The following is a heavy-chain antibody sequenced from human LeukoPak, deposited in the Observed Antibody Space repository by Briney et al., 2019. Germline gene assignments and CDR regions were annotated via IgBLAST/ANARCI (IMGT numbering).Heavy chain of an antibody. CDR1: GYTFTSYD. D-gene: IGHD1-26*01. CDR2: INPSGGST. J-gene: IGHJ3*02. Sequence: ASVKVSCKASGYTFTSYDINWVRQATGQGLEWMGIINPSGGSTSYAQKFQGRVTMTRDTSTSTVYMELSSLGSEDTAVYYCAGSGSHDAFDIWGQGTMVTVSS. V-gene: IGHV1-46*01. CDR3: AGSGSHDAFDI.